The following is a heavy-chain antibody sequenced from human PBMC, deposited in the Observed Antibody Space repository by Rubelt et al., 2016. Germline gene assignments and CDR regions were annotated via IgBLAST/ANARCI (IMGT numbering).Heavy chain of an antibody. D-gene: IGHD1-26*01. CDR3: TRGSKVGTSSPNHY. J-gene: IGHJ4*02. Sequence: GSLRLSCAASGFTFSSYWMNWVRQAPGKGLEWVGRIKSKTDGGTTDYAAPVKGRFTISRDDSKNTLYLQMNSLKTEDTAVYFCTRGSKVGTSSPNHYWGQGTLVTVSS. CDR1: GFTFSSYW. V-gene: IGHV3-15*07. CDR2: IKSKTDGGTT.